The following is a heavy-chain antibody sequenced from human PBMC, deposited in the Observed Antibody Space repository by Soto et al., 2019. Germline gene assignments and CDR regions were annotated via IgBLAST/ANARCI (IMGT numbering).Heavy chain of an antibody. CDR2: INTDNGDA. J-gene: IGHJ4*02. D-gene: IGHD1-7*01. CDR1: GYTFTSYS. V-gene: IGHV1-3*04. CDR3: ARTYNWNSEGFDH. Sequence: AAVKVSCKASGYTFTSYSIHWVRQAPGQGLEWIGWINTDNGDAKYSQKFQGRVTVTRDTSTTTAYMEFRSLTSDDTAIYYCARTYNWNSEGFDHWGQGTLVTVSS.